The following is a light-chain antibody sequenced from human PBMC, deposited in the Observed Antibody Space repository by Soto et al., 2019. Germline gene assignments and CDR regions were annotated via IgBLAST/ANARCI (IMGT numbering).Light chain of an antibody. Sequence: DIQMTQSPSSLSASVGDRVTITCRASQAISTFLAWYQQKPGKAPKLLIYAASTLQSGVPSRFSGSGSGTDFTLTINSLQPEDVATYYCQKYNSVPITFGQGTRLEIK. J-gene: IGKJ5*01. CDR3: QKYNSVPIT. CDR2: AAS. V-gene: IGKV1-27*01. CDR1: QAISTF.